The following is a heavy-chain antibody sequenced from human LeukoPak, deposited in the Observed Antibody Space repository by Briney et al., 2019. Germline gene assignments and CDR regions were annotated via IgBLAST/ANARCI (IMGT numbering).Heavy chain of an antibody. CDR1: GFTFSSYA. V-gene: IGHV3-23*01. Sequence: GGSLRLSCAASGFTFSSYAMSWVRQAPGKGLEWVSAISGNGGSTYYADSVKGRFTISRDISKNTLYLQMNSLRAEDPAVYYCAKPPPSSYYCYYGMDVWGQGTTVTVSS. CDR2: ISGNGGST. CDR3: AKPPPSSYYCYYGMDV. J-gene: IGHJ6*02. D-gene: IGHD6-13*01.